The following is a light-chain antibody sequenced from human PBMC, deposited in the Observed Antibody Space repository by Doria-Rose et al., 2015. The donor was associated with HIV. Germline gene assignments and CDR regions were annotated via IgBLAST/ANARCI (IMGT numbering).Light chain of an antibody. Sequence: TQSPGTLSLSPGERATLSCRASQSFSSTYLAWYQQKPGQALSLLIYDGSTRATGIPDRFSASVSGTDFTLTINRLEPEDFALYYCHQYGTSWTFGQGTKVEI. V-gene: IGKV3-20*01. J-gene: IGKJ1*01. CDR1: QSFSSTY. CDR3: HQYGTSWT. CDR2: DGS.